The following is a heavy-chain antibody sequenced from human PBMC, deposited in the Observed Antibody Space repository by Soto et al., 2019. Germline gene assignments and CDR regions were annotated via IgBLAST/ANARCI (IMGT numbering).Heavy chain of an antibody. CDR3: AADPYCTKGVCYRPRVGGAFDI. CDR2: IVVGSGNT. Sequence: SVKVSCKASGFTFTSSAVQWVRQARGQRLEWIGWIVVGSGNTNYAQKFQERVTITRDMSTSTAYMEGSSMRSEDTAVYYWAADPYCTKGVCYRPRVGGAFDIWGQGTMVTVSS. CDR1: GFTFTSSA. J-gene: IGHJ3*02. D-gene: IGHD2-8*01. V-gene: IGHV1-58*01.